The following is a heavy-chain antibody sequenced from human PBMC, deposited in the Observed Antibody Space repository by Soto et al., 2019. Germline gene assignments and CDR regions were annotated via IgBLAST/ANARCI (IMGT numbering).Heavy chain of an antibody. CDR1: GGTFSSYA. Sequence: SVKVSCKASGGTFSSYAISWVRQAPGQGLEWMGGIIPIFGTANYAQKFQGRVTITADESTSTAYMELSSLRSEDTAVYYCASPLLITGTTCFYCFDYWGQGTLVTSPQ. V-gene: IGHV1-69*13. CDR2: IIPIFGTA. J-gene: IGHJ4*02. CDR3: ASPLLITGTTCFYCFDY. D-gene: IGHD1-7*01.